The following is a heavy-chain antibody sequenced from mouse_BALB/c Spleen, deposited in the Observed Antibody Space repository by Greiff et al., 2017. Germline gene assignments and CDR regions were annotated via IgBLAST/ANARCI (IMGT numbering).Heavy chain of an antibody. CDR3: ARDYGSSPLYAMDY. D-gene: IGHD1-1*01. CDR1: GYSITSGYY. V-gene: IGHV3-6*02. J-gene: IGHJ4*01. Sequence: VQLQQSGPGLVKPSQSLSLTCSVTGYSITSGYYWNWIRQFPGNKLEWMGYISYDGSNNYNPSLKNRISITRDTSKNQFFLKLNSVTTEDTATYYCARDYGSSPLYAMDYWGQGTSVTVSS. CDR2: ISYDGSN.